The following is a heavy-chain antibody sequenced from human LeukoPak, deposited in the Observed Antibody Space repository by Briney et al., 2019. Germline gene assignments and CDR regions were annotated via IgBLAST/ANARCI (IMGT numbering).Heavy chain of an antibody. Sequence: PGGSLRLSCAASGFTFSSYSMNWVRQAPGKGLEWVSSISSSSSYIYYADSVKGRFTISRDNAKNPLYLQMNSLRAEDTAVYYCARGSPSYGDYLIDYWGQGTLVTVSS. V-gene: IGHV3-21*01. CDR3: ARGSPSYGDYLIDY. D-gene: IGHD4-17*01. CDR2: ISSSSSYI. J-gene: IGHJ4*02. CDR1: GFTFSSYS.